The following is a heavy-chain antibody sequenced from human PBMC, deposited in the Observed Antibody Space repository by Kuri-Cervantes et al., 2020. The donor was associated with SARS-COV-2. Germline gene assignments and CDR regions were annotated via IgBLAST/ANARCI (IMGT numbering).Heavy chain of an antibody. Sequence: GESLKISCAASGFTFSSYGMHWVRQAPGKGLEWVGRIKSKTDGGTTDYAAPVKGRFTISRDDSKNTLYLQMNSLKTEDTAVYYCTTYEYNWNDGNDAFDIWGQGTMVTVSS. CDR2: IKSKTDGGTT. V-gene: IGHV3-15*01. D-gene: IGHD1-1*01. J-gene: IGHJ3*02. CDR1: GFTFSSYG. CDR3: TTYEYNWNDGNDAFDI.